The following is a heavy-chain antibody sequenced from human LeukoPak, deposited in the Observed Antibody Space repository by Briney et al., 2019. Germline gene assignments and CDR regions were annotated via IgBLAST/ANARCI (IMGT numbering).Heavy chain of an antibody. CDR1: GYTFTGYY. CDR3: ARPLYDSSGYSAFDI. V-gene: IGHV1-2*02. Sequence: ASVKVSCKASGYTFTGYYMHWVRQAPGQGLEWTGWVNPNSGGTNYAQKFQGRVTMTRDTSISTAYMELSRLRSDDTAVYYCARPLYDSSGYSAFDIWGQGTMVTVSS. J-gene: IGHJ3*02. CDR2: VNPNSGGT. D-gene: IGHD3-22*01.